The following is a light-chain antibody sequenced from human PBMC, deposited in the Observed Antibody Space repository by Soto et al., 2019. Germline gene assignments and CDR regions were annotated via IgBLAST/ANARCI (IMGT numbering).Light chain of an antibody. CDR2: DVN. CDR3: SSYTSSSTLVI. Sequence: QSALTQPASVSGSPGQSITISCTGTSSDVGAYNYVSWYQQYPGKAPKLMIYDVNNRPSGVSNRFSGSKSGNTASLTISGLQAEDEADYYCSSYTSSSTLVIFGGGTKVTVL. CDR1: SSDVGAYNY. V-gene: IGLV2-14*01. J-gene: IGLJ2*01.